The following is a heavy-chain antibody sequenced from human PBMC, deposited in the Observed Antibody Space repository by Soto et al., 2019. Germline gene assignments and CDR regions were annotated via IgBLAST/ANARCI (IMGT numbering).Heavy chain of an antibody. CDR1: GFTFNSYG. J-gene: IGHJ4*02. Sequence: QVQLVESGGGVVHPGRSLTLSCEASGFTFNSYGMYWVRHAPGKGLEWVSYILYDGSKKYYADSVKGRFTISRDNPKNTLYLQMDNMRPEETAVYYCVKDLAHMADHWGQGTLVIVSS. CDR2: ILYDGSKK. CDR3: VKDLAHMADH. V-gene: IGHV3-30*18.